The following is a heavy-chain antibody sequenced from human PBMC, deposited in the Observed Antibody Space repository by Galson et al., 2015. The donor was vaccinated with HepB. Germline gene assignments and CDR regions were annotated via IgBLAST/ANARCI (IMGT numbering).Heavy chain of an antibody. J-gene: IGHJ4*02. Sequence: SLRLSCAASGFTFSSYAMHWVRQAPGKGLEWVAVISYDGSNKYYADSVKGRFTISRDNPKNTLYLQMNSLRAEDTAVYYCARDQGTVTINAEFDYWGQGTLVTVSS. D-gene: IGHD4-17*01. CDR1: GFTFSSYA. V-gene: IGHV3-30*04. CDR2: ISYDGSNK. CDR3: ARDQGTVTINAEFDY.